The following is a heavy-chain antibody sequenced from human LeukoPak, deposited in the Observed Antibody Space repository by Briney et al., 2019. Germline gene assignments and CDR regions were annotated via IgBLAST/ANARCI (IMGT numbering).Heavy chain of an antibody. D-gene: IGHD5-12*01. CDR2: IYTRGGT. CDR3: ARDDNSGYSDDAFDI. CDR1: GGSISSYY. V-gene: IGHV4-4*07. J-gene: IGHJ3*02. Sequence: SETLSLTCSVSGGSISSYYWSWLRQPAGKGLEWIGRIYTRGGTEYNPSLKCRVAMSVDTSKSQFSLKLISVTAADTAVYFCARDDNSGYSDDAFDIWGQGTLVTVSS.